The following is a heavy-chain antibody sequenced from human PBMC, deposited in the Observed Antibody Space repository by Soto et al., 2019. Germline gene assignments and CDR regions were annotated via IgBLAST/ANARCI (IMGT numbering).Heavy chain of an antibody. CDR1: GGYISSNSYY. CDR3: VRFWPPPDYDVLTVYTDAFDL. V-gene: IGHV4-39*01. Sequence: QLQLQESGPGLVKPSETLSLTCTVSGGYISSNSYYWGWIRQSPEKGLEWIASISYSGHTYDTPSMKSRITMSVSTFKSQFTLELSSVTAADTAMYSCVRFWPPPDYDVLTVYTDAFDLWGQGTLVTVTS. CDR2: ISYSGHT. J-gene: IGHJ5*02. D-gene: IGHD3-9*01.